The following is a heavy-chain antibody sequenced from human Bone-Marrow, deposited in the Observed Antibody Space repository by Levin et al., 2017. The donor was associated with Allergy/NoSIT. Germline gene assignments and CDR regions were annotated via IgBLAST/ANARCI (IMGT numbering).Heavy chain of an antibody. D-gene: IGHD3-10*01. CDR3: ARVGSYYNDYGMDV. CDR1: GFTFSSYS. CDR2: ISSSSSTI. Sequence: GGSLRLSCAASGFTFSSYSMNWVRQAPGKGLEWVSYISSSSSTIYYADSVKGRFTISRDNAKNSLYLQMNSLRAEDTAVYYCARVGSYYNDYGMDVWGQGTTVTVSS. V-gene: IGHV3-48*01. J-gene: IGHJ6*02.